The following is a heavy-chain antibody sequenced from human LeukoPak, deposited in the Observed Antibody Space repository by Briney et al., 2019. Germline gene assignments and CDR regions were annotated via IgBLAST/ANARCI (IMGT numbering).Heavy chain of an antibody. J-gene: IGHJ6*03. Sequence: SQTLSLTCAISGDSVSSNSAAWNWIRQSPSRGLEWLGRTYYRSKWYNDYAVSVKSRITINPDTSKNQFSLQLNSVTPEDTAVYYCARDSSSSGDYYYYYMDVWGKGTTVTVSS. D-gene: IGHD6-6*01. CDR1: GDSVSSNSAA. V-gene: IGHV6-1*01. CDR3: ARDSSSSGDYYYYYMDV. CDR2: TYYRSKWYN.